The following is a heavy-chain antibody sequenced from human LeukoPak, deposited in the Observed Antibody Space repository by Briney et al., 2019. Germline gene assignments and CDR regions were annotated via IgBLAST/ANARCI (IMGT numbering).Heavy chain of an antibody. D-gene: IGHD3-22*01. CDR2: ISGSGDST. V-gene: IGHV3-23*01. CDR3: AKAYYYDSTGYYLSGDY. J-gene: IGHJ4*02. Sequence: GGSLRLSCAASGFTFNNYAMSWVRQAPGKALEWVSAISGSGDSTYCADSVKGRFTISRDNSRNTLYLQMNRLRAEDTAAYYCAKAYYYDSTGYYLSGDYWGQGTLVTVAS. CDR1: GFTFNNYA.